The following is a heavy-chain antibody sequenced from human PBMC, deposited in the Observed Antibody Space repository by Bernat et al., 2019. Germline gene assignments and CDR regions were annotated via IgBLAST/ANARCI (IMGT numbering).Heavy chain of an antibody. V-gene: IGHV3-33*01. CDR1: GFTFSSYC. CDR2: ICIDGSDN. Sequence: QVQLVESGGGVVQPGRSLRLSCAASGFTFSSYCTHWVRQAPGKGLEWVAIICIDGSDNYYADSVNCGFIISRDNNKNTMYLQMNSMRAEDTAVYYLSTGASGLLIVDACDIWGRGTMVTVSS. J-gene: IGHJ3*02. D-gene: IGHD2-21*01. CDR3: STGASGLLIVDACDI.